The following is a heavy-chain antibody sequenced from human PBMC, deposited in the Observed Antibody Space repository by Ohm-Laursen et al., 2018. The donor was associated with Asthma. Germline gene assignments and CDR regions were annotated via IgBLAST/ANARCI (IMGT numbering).Heavy chain of an antibody. Sequence: SSLRLSCAASGFTFRSYAMHWVRQAPGKGLEWVAVGGSYYDGGLKYYADSVKGRFTISRDNAKNSLYLQMNSLRADDTAVYYCARAHRSSSSWSVGYWGQGTLVTVSS. CDR1: GFTFRSYA. V-gene: IGHV3-30-3*01. J-gene: IGHJ1*01. D-gene: IGHD6-13*01. CDR2: GGSYYDGGLK. CDR3: ARAHRSSSSWSVGY.